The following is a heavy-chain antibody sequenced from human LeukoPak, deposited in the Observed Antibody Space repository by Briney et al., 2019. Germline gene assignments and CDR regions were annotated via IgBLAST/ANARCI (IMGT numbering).Heavy chain of an antibody. D-gene: IGHD6-19*01. Sequence: GGSLRLSCAASGFSFSNYAMSWVRQAPGEGLEWVVGISAGGSSTYYADSVKGRFTISRDNSKNTLYLQMNNLRTEDTAVYYCAKGPTSVAAYYFDNWGQGNPVTVSS. CDR2: ISAGGSST. V-gene: IGHV3-23*01. J-gene: IGHJ4*02. CDR3: AKGPTSVAAYYFDN. CDR1: GFSFSNYA.